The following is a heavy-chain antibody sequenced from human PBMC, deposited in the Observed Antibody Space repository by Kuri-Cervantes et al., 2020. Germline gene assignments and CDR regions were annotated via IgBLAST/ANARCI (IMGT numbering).Heavy chain of an antibody. CDR1: GGSFSGYY. V-gene: IGHV4-34*01. CDR2: INHSGST. Sequence: SETLSLTCAVYGGSFSGYYWSWIRQPPGKGLEWIGEINHSGSTNYNPSLKSRVTISIDTSKNQFSLRLTSVTAADTAVYYYARGLPTSYWGQGTLVTVSS. J-gene: IGHJ1*01. CDR3: ARGLPTSY.